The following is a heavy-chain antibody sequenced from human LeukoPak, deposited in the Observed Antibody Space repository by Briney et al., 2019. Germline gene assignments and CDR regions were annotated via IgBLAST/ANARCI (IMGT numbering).Heavy chain of an antibody. CDR3: ARGLGATRAFDI. J-gene: IGHJ3*02. V-gene: IGHV4-34*01. D-gene: IGHD1-26*01. CDR2: INHSGST. CDR1: GGSFSGYY. Sequence: SETLSLTCAVYGGSFSGYYWSWIRQPPGKGLEWIGEINHSGSTNYNPSLKSRVTISVDTSENQFSLKLSSATAADTAVYYCARGLGATRAFDIWGQGTMVTVSS.